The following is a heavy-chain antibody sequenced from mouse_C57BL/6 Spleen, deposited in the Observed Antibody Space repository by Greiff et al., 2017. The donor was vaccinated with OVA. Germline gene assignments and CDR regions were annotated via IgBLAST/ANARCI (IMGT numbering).Heavy chain of an antibody. J-gene: IGHJ2*01. CDR2: ISDGGSYT. CDR1: GFTFSSYA. Sequence: EVKLVESGGGLVKPGGSLKLSCAASGFTFSSYAMSWVRQTPEKRLEWVATISDGGSYTYYPDNVKGRFTTSRDNAKNNLYLQMSHLKSEDTAMYYCARGTGGYWGQGTTLTVSS. CDR3: ARGTGGY. D-gene: IGHD4-1*01. V-gene: IGHV5-4*03.